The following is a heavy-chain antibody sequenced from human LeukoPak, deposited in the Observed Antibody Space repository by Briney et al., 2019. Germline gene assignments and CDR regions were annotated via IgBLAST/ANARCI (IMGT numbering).Heavy chain of an antibody. CDR2: ISSSSNYI. D-gene: IGHD4-17*01. J-gene: IGHJ4*02. V-gene: IGHV3-21*01. CDR1: GFTFSSYS. CDR3: ASTDYGDYGSFDY. Sequence: GGSLRLSCAASGFTFSSYSMNWVRQAPGKGLEWVSCISSSSNYIYYADSVKGRFTISRDNAKNSLYLQMNSLRAEDTAVYYCASTDYGDYGSFDYWGQGTLVTVSS.